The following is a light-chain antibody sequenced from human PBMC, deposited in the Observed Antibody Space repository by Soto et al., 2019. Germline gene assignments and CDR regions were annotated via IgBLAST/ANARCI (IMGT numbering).Light chain of an antibody. Sequence: EIVLTQSPGTLSLSPGERATLSCRASESVRSGYLAWYQQKPGQDPRLLIYGASSRATGIQDRFSASGSGAGSTLTIPRLEPEDFAVYYCQQYGSVPFTFGPGTKVDTK. CDR2: GAS. CDR3: QQYGSVPFT. J-gene: IGKJ3*01. V-gene: IGKV3-20*01. CDR1: ESVRSGY.